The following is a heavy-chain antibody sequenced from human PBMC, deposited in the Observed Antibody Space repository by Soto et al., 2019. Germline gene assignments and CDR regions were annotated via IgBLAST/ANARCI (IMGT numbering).Heavy chain of an antibody. Sequence: QVQLVQSGAEVKKPGASVKVSCKASGYTFTSYAMHWVRQAPGQRLERMGWINAGNGNTKYSQKFQGRVTITRDTSASTAYMELSSLRSEDTAVYYCARVLGDFWSGYYRYFDYWGQGTLVTVSS. CDR1: GYTFTSYA. V-gene: IGHV1-3*01. J-gene: IGHJ4*02. CDR3: ARVLGDFWSGYYRYFDY. CDR2: INAGNGNT. D-gene: IGHD3-3*01.